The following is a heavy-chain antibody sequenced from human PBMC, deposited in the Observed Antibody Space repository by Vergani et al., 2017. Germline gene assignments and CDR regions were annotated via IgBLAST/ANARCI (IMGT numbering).Heavy chain of an antibody. V-gene: IGHV4-4*03. D-gene: IGHD2-2*02. Sequence: QVQLQESGPGLVKPPGTLSLTCAVSGYSISSNNCWTWVRQPPGKGLEWIGEICHTEDTKYSPSLKSRVTVSVDESRNLFSLRLNSLTAADTAVYYCATIGYRRWGYYFDYWGQGILVTVSS. CDR3: ATIGYRRWGYYFDY. J-gene: IGHJ4*02. CDR1: GYSISSNNC. CDR2: ICHTEDT.